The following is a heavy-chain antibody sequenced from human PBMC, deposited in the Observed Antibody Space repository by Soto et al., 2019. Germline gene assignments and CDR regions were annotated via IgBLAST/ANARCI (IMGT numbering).Heavy chain of an antibody. J-gene: IGHJ4*02. CDR2: VSPSGDST. V-gene: IGHV3-23*01. CDR3: AKGDYNPFDY. Sequence: EVQLLESGGGLVQPGGSLRLSWEASGFTFSSYGMTWVRQAPGKGLDWVSAVSPSGDSTEYTDSVKGRFTISRDNSKNRLYLHMNSLRAEDTAIYYCAKGDYNPFDYWGQGILVTVSS. CDR1: GFTFSSYG. D-gene: IGHD4-17*01.